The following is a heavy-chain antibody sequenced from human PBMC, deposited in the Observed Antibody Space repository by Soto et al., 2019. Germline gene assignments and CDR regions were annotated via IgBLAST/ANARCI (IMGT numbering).Heavy chain of an antibody. CDR2: ISGSGGST. V-gene: IGHV3-23*01. CDR1: GFSFSSYA. Sequence: EVQLLESGGGLVQPGGSLRLSCAASGFSFSSYAMSWVRQAPGKGLEWVSAISGSGGSTYYADSVRGQFTISRDNSKNTLYLQMNTLRAEDTAVYYCAKDHQPYNILTGYYRTWGQGTLVTVSS. J-gene: IGHJ5*02. CDR3: AKDHQPYNILTGYYRT. D-gene: IGHD3-9*01.